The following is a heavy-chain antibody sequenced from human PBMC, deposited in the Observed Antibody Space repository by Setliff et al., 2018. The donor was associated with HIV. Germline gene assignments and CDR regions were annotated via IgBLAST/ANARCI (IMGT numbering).Heavy chain of an antibody. D-gene: IGHD3-3*01. J-gene: IGHJ3*02. CDR2: ISSSGSTI. Sequence: PGGSLRLSCAASGFTFSDYYMSWIRQAPGKGLEWVSFISSSGSTIFYADSVKGRFTISRDNAKNSLSLQMNNLRAADTAVYYCARDGAREYYAFWNGPWDAFDIWGQGTVVTVSS. CDR1: GFTFSDYY. CDR3: ARDGAREYYAFWNGPWDAFDI. V-gene: IGHV3-11*04.